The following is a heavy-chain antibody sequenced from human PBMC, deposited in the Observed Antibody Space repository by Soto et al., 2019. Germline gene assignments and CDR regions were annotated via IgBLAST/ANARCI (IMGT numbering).Heavy chain of an antibody. CDR2: IYWDDDK. J-gene: IGHJ4*02. Sequence: QITLKESGPTLVKPTQTLTLTCTFSGFSLSTSGVGVGWILQPPGKALEWLALIYWDDDKRYSPSLKSRLTITKDTSKNQLVLTMTNMDPVDTATYYCARKYWSSTSCPYYFDYWGQVTLVTDSS. V-gene: IGHV2-5*02. D-gene: IGHD2-2*01. CDR1: GFSLSTSGVG. CDR3: ARKYWSSTSCPYYFDY.